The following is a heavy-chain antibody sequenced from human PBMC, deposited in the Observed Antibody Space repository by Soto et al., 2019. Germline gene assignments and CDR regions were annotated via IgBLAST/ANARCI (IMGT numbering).Heavy chain of an antibody. J-gene: IGHJ6*03. Sequence: SETLSLTCTVSGGSISSYYWSWIRQPPGKGLEWIGYIYYSGSTNYNPSLKSRVTISVDTSKNQFSLKLSSVTAADTAVYYCAGKGIAVVGRGDNNHYRKVGGRGTTVPV. CDR2: IYYSGST. CDR3: AGKGIAVVGRGDNNHYRKV. V-gene: IGHV4-59*08. CDR1: GGSISSYY. D-gene: IGHD6-19*01.